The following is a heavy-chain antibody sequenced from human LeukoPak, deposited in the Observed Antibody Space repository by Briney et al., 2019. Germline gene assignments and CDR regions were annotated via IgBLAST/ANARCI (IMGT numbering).Heavy chain of an antibody. CDR2: INPSGGST. CDR1: GYTFTSYY. Sequence: ASVKVSCKASGYTFTSYYMHWVRQAPGQGLEWIGIINPSGGSTSYAQKFQGRVTMTRDPSTSTVYMELSSLRSEDTAVYYRARDNIYDSSFGYWGQGTLVTVSS. V-gene: IGHV1-46*01. CDR3: ARDNIYDSSFGY. J-gene: IGHJ4*02. D-gene: IGHD3-22*01.